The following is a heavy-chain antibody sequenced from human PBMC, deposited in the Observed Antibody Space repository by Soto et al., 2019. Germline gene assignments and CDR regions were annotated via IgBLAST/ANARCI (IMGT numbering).Heavy chain of an antibody. CDR2: IKARSYNYAT. D-gene: IGHD3-16*01. J-gene: IGHJ4*02. CDR3: SRLWAGGDDRDSPPYYLDY. CDR1: GFTFSGSA. Sequence: EVQLVESGGGLVQPGGSVILSCAASGFTFSGSAIHWVRQASGKGLEWVGRIKARSYNYATAYTASLKGRFTISRDDSKNTAYLQMNSLKTEDTAVYFCSRLWAGGDDRDSPPYYLDYWGQGTLVTVSS. V-gene: IGHV3-73*02.